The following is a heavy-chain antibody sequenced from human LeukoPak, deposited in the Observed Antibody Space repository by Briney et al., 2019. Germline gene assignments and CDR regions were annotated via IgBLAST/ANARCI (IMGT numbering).Heavy chain of an antibody. CDR2: IIPIFGTA. CDR3: ARGPGGYSDYLDY. J-gene: IGHJ4*02. CDR1: GGTFSSCA. Sequence: ASVKVSCKASGGTFSSCAISWVRQAPGQGLEWMGGIIPIFGTANHAQKFQGRVTITTDESTSTAYMELSSLRSEDTAVYYCARGPGGYSDYLDYWGQGTLVTVSS. D-gene: IGHD5-12*01. V-gene: IGHV1-69*05.